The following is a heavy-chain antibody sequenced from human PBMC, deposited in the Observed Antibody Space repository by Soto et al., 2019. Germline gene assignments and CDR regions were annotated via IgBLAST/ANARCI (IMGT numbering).Heavy chain of an antibody. CDR2: ISSSVNT. Sequence: PSETLSLTCTVSDGSISNFYWSWIRQPPGKGLEWIGYISSSVNTNYNPSLKSRVSISVDTSKNQFSLNLTSVTAADTGVYYCARAPMVLTRSYFDSWGQGTPVTVSS. CDR3: ARAPMVLTRSYFDS. V-gene: IGHV4-59*01. CDR1: DGSISNFY. D-gene: IGHD3-22*01. J-gene: IGHJ4*02.